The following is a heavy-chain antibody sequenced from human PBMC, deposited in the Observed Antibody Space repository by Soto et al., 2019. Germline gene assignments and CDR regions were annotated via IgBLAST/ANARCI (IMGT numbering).Heavy chain of an antibody. Sequence: QVQLVESGGGVVQPGRSLRLSCTASGFTFSSYSMHWVRQAPGKGLEWVAVISYDGSNEFYADSVKGRFTISRDNSKNTLYMQVNSLIAEDTAVYFCARGNSWWLAGLDYFDYWGQGTLITVSS. CDR1: GFTFSSYS. CDR2: ISYDGSNE. D-gene: IGHD2-15*01. V-gene: IGHV3-30-3*01. CDR3: ARGNSWWLAGLDYFDY. J-gene: IGHJ4*02.